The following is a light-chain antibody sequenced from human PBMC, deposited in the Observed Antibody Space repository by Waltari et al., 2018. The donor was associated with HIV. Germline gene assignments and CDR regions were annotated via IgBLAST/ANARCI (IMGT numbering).Light chain of an antibody. V-gene: IGLV2-23*02. CDR2: EVS. Sequence: QSALTQPASVSGSPGQSITISCTGTSSDVGCYNLVSWYQQHPGKVPKLIIYEVSKRPSGVTYRFSGSKSGDTASLTISELQAEDEADYYCCSYAGSSTLIFGGGTKLTVL. CDR1: SSDVGCYNL. CDR3: CSYAGSSTLI. J-gene: IGLJ2*01.